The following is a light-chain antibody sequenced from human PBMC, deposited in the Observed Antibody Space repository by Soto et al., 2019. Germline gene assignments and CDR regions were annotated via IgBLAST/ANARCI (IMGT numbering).Light chain of an antibody. CDR1: QSISDW. CDR3: QQYNSYSGT. V-gene: IGKV1-5*01. J-gene: IGKJ1*01. Sequence: DIQMTQSPSTLSASVGDRVTITCRASQSISDWLAWYQQKPGKAPNLLIFDASNLKSGIPSRFSGSGSGTEFTLTISSLQPDDFATYYCQQYNSYSGTFGQGTKVDIK. CDR2: DAS.